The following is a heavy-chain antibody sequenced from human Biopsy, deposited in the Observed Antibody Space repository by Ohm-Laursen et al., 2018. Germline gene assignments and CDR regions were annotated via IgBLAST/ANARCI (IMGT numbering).Heavy chain of an antibody. V-gene: IGHV4-34*08. Sequence: GTLSLTWAVFGKTFSDYQWSWIRQSPGKGLEWIGQINQAGTTNYNPSLKSRVSISADASKYEFSLRLTSVTAADTAVYLCGNEVHGRDYWGLGAQVTVSS. J-gene: IGHJ4*02. CDR2: INQAGTT. D-gene: IGHD2-15*01. CDR3: GNEVHGRDY. CDR1: GKTFSDYQ.